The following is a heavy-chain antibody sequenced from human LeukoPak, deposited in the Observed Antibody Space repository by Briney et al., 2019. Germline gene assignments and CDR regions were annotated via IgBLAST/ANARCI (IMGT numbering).Heavy chain of an antibody. D-gene: IGHD5-12*01. Sequence: SETLSLTCAVSGGSISSSNWWSWVRQPPGKGLEWIGEIYHSGSTNYNPSLKSRVTISVDKSKNQFSLKLSSVTAADTAVYYCARDIVATIGGDIWFDPWGQGTLVTVSS. CDR2: IYHSGST. CDR1: GGSISSSNW. CDR3: ARDIVATIGGDIWFDP. V-gene: IGHV4-4*02. J-gene: IGHJ5*02.